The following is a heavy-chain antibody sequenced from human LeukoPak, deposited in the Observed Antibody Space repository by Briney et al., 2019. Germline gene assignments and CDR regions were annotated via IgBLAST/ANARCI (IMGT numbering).Heavy chain of an antibody. CDR3: ARGIAAAGTGGY. V-gene: IGHV3-7*03. CDR1: GFTFSNYW. J-gene: IGHJ4*02. D-gene: IGHD6-13*01. Sequence: GGSLRLSCEGSGFTFSNYWMGWVRQAPGKGLQWVANIKTDGSEKYYVDSVKGRFTISRDNAKNSLYLQMSSLRSEDTAVYYCARGIAAAGTGGYWGQGTLVTVSS. CDR2: IKTDGSEK.